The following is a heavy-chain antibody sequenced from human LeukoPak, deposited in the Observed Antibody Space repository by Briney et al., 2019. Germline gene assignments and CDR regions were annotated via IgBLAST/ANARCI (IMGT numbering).Heavy chain of an antibody. Sequence: GGSLRLSCVGSQFTFNSYALHWVRQAPGKGLEWVAVISYDGIHKYYADSVKGRFTISRDNSRNTLYLQMDSLRAEDTAVYYCARGPLYNYDFLTGYDYWGQGTLVTVSS. CDR1: QFTFNSYA. CDR2: ISYDGIHK. CDR3: ARGPLYNYDFLTGYDY. D-gene: IGHD3-9*01. J-gene: IGHJ4*02. V-gene: IGHV3-30-3*01.